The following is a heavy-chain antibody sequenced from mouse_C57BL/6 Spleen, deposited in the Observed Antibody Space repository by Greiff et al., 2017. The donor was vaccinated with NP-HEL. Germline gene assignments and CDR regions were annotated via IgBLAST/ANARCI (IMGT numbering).Heavy chain of an antibody. CDR2: IYPSDSET. CDR1: GFTFTSYW. J-gene: IGHJ4*01. V-gene: IGHV1-61*01. Sequence: QVQLQQPGAELVRPGSSVKLSCTASGFTFTSYWMDWVKQRPGQGLEWIGNIYPSDSETHYTQKFKDKATLTVDKSSSTAYMQLSSLTSDGSAVYYCARGGYSNYAMYYRGQGTSVTVSS. D-gene: IGHD2-5*01. CDR3: ARGGYSNYAMYY.